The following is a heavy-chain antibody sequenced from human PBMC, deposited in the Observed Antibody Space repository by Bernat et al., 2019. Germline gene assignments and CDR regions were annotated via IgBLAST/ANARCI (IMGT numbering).Heavy chain of an antibody. CDR1: GFTFSSYG. V-gene: IGHV3-30*02. CDR2: IRYDGSNK. J-gene: IGHJ4*02. CDR3: AKEAAVIKLHGYYFGY. D-gene: IGHD1-7*01. Sequence: QVQLVESGGGVVQPGGSLRLSCAASGFTFSSYGMHWVRQAPGKGLEWVAFIRYDGSNKYYADSVKGRFTISRDNSKNTLYLQMNSLRAEDTAVYYCAKEAAVIKLHGYYFGYWGQGTLVTVSS.